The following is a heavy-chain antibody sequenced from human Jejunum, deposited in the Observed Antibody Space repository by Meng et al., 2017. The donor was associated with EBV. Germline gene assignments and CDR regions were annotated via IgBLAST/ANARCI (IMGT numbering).Heavy chain of an antibody. CDR3: ARIRYGTGTDWFDP. J-gene: IGHJ5*02. CDR2: INCNNGDT. CDR1: GYRFTTYF. V-gene: IGHV1-2*06. Sequence: GQLVQSGTEVKKPGASVRVSCKASGYRFTTYFIHWVRQAPGQGLEWMGRINCNNGDTDYAQKFQDRVTMTRDTSITTAYMDLTGLTSNDTAFYYCARIRYGTGTDWFDPWGQGTLVTVSS. D-gene: IGHD3-10*01.